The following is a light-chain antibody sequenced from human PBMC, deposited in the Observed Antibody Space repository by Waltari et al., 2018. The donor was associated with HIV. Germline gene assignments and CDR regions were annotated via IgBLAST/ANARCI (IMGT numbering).Light chain of an antibody. Sequence: EIVLTQSPGTLSLSPGERATLSCRASESVTTSHLAWYQQKPGQAPRLLIYRISSRAAGIPDRFSGSGSGADFTLTISRLEPEDFAVYYCQQYGLSPNTFGQGTRLEIK. V-gene: IGKV3-20*01. CDR2: RIS. CDR1: ESVTTSH. J-gene: IGKJ5*01. CDR3: QQYGLSPNT.